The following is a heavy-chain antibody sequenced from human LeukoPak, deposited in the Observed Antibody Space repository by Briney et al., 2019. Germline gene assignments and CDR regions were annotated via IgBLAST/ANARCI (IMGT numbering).Heavy chain of an antibody. V-gene: IGHV3-74*01. D-gene: IGHD6-13*01. CDR1: GFTFSGYW. CDR3: AKRGGYSSSWYGGDSYYYYYMDV. Sequence: PGGSLRLSCAASGFTFSGYWMHWVRQAPGKGLVWVSRINSDGSSTSYADSVKGRFTISRDNAKNTLYLQMNSLRAEDTAVYYCAKRGGYSSSWYGGDSYYYYYMDVWGKGTTVTISS. J-gene: IGHJ6*03. CDR2: INSDGSST.